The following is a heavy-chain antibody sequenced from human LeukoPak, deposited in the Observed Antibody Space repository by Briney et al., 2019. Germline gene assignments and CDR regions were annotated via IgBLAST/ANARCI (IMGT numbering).Heavy chain of an antibody. D-gene: IGHD2-15*01. J-gene: IGHJ4*02. CDR1: GGSISSGDHY. CDR3: ARGVPAATLDY. V-gene: IGHV4-30-4*08. Sequence: PSETLSLTXTVSGGSISSGDHYWSWIRQPPGNGLEYIGYIYYSGSTYYNPSLKSRVTISVDTSKNQFSLKLSSVTAADTAVYYCARGVPAATLDYWGQGTLVTVSS. CDR2: IYYSGST.